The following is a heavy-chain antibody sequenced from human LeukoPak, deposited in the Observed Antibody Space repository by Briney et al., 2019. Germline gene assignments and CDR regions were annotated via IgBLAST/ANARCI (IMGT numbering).Heavy chain of an antibody. CDR1: GGTFSSYA. J-gene: IGHJ5*02. V-gene: IGHV1-69*05. Sequence: SVKVSCKASGGTFSSYAISWVRQAPGQGLEWMGGVIPIFGTANYAQKFQGRVTITTDESTSTAYMELSSLRSEDTAVYYCARVGGYCSSTSCFHWFDPWGQGTLVTVSS. D-gene: IGHD2-2*01. CDR3: ARVGGYCSSTSCFHWFDP. CDR2: VIPIFGTA.